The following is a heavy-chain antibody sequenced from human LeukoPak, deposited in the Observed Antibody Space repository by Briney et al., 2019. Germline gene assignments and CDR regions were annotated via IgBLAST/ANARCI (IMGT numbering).Heavy chain of an antibody. J-gene: IGHJ6*04. Sequence: TGGSLRLSCAASGFTFSSYAMSWVRQAPGKGLEWVSAISGSGGSTYYADSVKGRFTISRDNSKNTLYPQMNSLRAEDTAVYYCAKEVLLWFGELSYGMDVWGKGTTVTASS. V-gene: IGHV3-23*01. CDR1: GFTFSSYA. CDR2: ISGSGGST. CDR3: AKEVLLWFGELSYGMDV. D-gene: IGHD3-10*01.